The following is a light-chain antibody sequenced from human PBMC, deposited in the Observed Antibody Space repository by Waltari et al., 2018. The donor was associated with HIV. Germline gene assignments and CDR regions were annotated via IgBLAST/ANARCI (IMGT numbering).Light chain of an antibody. CDR1: HGISNY. J-gene: IGKJ2*01. CDR2: IAS. V-gene: IGKV1-9*01. Sequence: DIQLTQSPSLLSASVGDRVTISCRANHGISNYLAWYQQKPGKAPQLLIYIASTLQSGVPSRFSGSGFGTEFTLTISSLQPEDFATYYCQQLNYYPHTFGQGTKVEIK. CDR3: QQLNYYPHT.